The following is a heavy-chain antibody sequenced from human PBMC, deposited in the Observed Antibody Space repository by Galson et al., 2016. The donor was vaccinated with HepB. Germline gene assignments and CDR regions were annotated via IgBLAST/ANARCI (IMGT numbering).Heavy chain of an antibody. D-gene: IGHD6-19*01. CDR3: ARDFVGPLAVAGPSH. V-gene: IGHV3-9*01. Sequence: SLRLSCAVSGFTFEDYAIHWVRQAPGKGLEWVSGISWNSGTIGYADSVKGRFTISRDNARNSLYLQMNSLKVEDTALYFCARDFVGPLAVAGPSHWGQGTLVTFSS. J-gene: IGHJ4*02. CDR2: ISWNSGTI. CDR1: GFTFEDYA.